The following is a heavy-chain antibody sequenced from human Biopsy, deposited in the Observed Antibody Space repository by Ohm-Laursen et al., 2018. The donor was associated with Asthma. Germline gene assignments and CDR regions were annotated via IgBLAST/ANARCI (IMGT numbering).Heavy chain of an antibody. V-gene: IGHV3-53*01. CDR1: RFTYE. CDR3: ARGDSSNWSHYYFDY. J-gene: IGHJ4*02. Sequence: GSLRLSCTASRFTYEMHWVRQAPGKGLEWVSVIYSGGTSHTADSVRGRFTISRDFSKNTLHLQMHSLRAEDTAVYYCARGDSSNWSHYYFDYWGQGTLVTVSS. CDR2: IYSGGTS. D-gene: IGHD3-22*01.